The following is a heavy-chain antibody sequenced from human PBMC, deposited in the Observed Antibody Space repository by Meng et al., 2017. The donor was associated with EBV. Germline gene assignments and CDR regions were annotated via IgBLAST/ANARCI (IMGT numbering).Heavy chain of an antibody. CDR2: FNDGNDNT. Sequence: EGKVRRSLAQVFCKSAGVSSMSYVNNWLREARGTRFEWMGWFNDGNDNTEYSQKFERRVLLTRATSATTDYMELSNMIADDTAVYYCSGAGFRGNYKSIDYWGQGTLVTVSS. D-gene: IGHD1-26*01. CDR1: GVSSMSYV. V-gene: IGHV1-3*01. J-gene: IGHJ4*02. CDR3: SGAGFRGNYKSIDY.